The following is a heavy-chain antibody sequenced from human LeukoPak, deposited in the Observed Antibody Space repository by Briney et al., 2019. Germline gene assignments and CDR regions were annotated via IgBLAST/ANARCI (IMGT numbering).Heavy chain of an antibody. CDR3: ARDYLGY. CDR2: ISGSSGHI. D-gene: IGHD7-27*01. V-gene: IGHV3-21*06. Sequence: PGGFLRLSCAASGFTFSTYAMIWVRQAPGKGLEWVSSISGSSGHIYYADSVKGRFTTSRDNAKNSLYLQMNSLRAEDTAVYYCARDYLGYWGQGTLVTVSS. CDR1: GFTFSTYA. J-gene: IGHJ4*02.